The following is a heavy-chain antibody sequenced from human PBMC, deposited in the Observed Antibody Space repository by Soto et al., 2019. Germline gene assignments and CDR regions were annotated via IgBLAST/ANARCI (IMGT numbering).Heavy chain of an antibody. CDR2: ISYDGSNK. CDR3: ARPQVVAVFFDY. D-gene: IGHD3-22*01. Sequence: PGGSLRLSCAASGFTFSSYAMHWVRQAPGKGLEWVAVISYDGSNKYYADSVKGRFTISRDNSKNTLYLQMNSLRAEDTAVYYCARPQVVAVFFDYWGQGTLVTVSS. J-gene: IGHJ4*02. V-gene: IGHV3-30-3*01. CDR1: GFTFSSYA.